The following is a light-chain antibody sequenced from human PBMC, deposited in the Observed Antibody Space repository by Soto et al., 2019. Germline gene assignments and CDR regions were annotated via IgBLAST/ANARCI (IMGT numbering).Light chain of an antibody. V-gene: IGKV1-33*01. CDR1: QDISNR. CDR2: DAS. Sequence: DIQMTQSPSSLSASVGDRVTITCQASQDISNRLNWYQQKPGKAPKLLINDASNLEAGVPSRFSGSGSGTDFTFTISSLQPEDIATYYCQQYVNLVTFGGGTNLEIK. J-gene: IGKJ4*01. CDR3: QQYVNLVT.